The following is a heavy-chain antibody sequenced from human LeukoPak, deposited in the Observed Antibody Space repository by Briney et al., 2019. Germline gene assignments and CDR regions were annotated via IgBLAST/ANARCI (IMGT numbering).Heavy chain of an antibody. Sequence: SETLSLTCTVSGGSISSYYWSWIRQPPGAGLEWIGSVYQSGTTYYNPSLKSRVTTSVDMSKNQFSLRLRPVTAADTAVYYCARIFIRNGYSSYFDCWGQGTLVTVSS. CDR1: GGSISSYY. D-gene: IGHD5-18*01. CDR3: ARIFIRNGYSSYFDC. CDR2: VYQSGTT. J-gene: IGHJ4*02. V-gene: IGHV4-59*08.